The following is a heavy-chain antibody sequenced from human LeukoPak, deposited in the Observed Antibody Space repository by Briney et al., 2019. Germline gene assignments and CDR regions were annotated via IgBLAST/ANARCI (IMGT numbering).Heavy chain of an antibody. V-gene: IGHV4-31*03. CDR3: ARGGWIRPPGIYYYYGMDV. CDR2: IYYSGST. CDR1: GGSISSGGYY. D-gene: IGHD5-18*01. J-gene: IGHJ6*02. Sequence: PSETLSLTCTVSGGSISSGGYYWSWIRQHPGKGLEWIGYIYYSGSTYYNPSLKSRVTISVDTSKNQFSLKLSSVTAADTAVYYCARGGWIRPPGIYYYYGMDVWGQGTTVTVSS.